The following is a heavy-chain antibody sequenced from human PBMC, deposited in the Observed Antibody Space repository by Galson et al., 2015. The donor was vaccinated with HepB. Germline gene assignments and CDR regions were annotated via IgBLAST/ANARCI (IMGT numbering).Heavy chain of an antibody. D-gene: IGHD3-22*01. CDR3: ARDRRGSSGSTFDY. J-gene: IGHJ4*02. CDR2: IIPILGIA. Sequence: SVKVSCKASGGTFSSYTISWVRQAPGQGLEWMGRIIPILGIANYAQKFQGRVTITADKSTSTAYMELSSLRSEDTAVYYCARDRRGSSGSTFDYWGQGTLVTVSS. CDR1: GGTFSSYT. V-gene: IGHV1-69*04.